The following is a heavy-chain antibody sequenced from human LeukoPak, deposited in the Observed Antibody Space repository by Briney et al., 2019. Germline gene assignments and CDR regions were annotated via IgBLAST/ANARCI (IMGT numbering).Heavy chain of an antibody. V-gene: IGHV1-2*06. D-gene: IGHD2-2*02. J-gene: IGHJ4*02. CDR3: ARDRWDKGTAIPGGD. Sequence: ASVKVSCMASGYTFTGYYMHWVRQAPGQGLEWMGRINPNSGGTNYAQKFQGRVTMTRDTSISTAYMELSRLRSDDTAVYYCARDRWDKGTAIPGGDWGQGTLVTVSS. CDR1: GYTFTGYY. CDR2: INPNSGGT.